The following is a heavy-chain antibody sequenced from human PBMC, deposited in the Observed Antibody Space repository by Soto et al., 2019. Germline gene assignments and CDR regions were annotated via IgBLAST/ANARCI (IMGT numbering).Heavy chain of an antibody. CDR2: INAGNGNT. CDR3: ARGGLYSSSWYDEFFDY. V-gene: IGHV1-3*01. D-gene: IGHD6-13*01. Sequence: ASVKVSCKASGYTFTSYAMHWVRQAPGQRLEWMGWINAGNGNTKYSQKFQGRVTITRDTSASTAYMELSSLRSEDTAVYYCARGGLYSSSWYDEFFDYWGQGTLVTVSS. CDR1: GYTFTSYA. J-gene: IGHJ4*02.